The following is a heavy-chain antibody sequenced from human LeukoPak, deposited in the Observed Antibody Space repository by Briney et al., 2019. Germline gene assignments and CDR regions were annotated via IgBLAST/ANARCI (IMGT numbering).Heavy chain of an antibody. V-gene: IGHV4-39*01. CDR1: GGTISSSNYY. Sequence: SETLSLTCTVSGGTISSSNYYWGWIRPPPGKQLERIGTIYYSGNTYYNPSLKSRVTISVDTSKNQFSLKLSSVTAADTAVYYCARSTATSQYGSGYCDNWGQGTLVTVSS. D-gene: IGHD3-10*01. CDR3: ARSTATSQYGSGYCDN. CDR2: IYYSGNT. J-gene: IGHJ4*02.